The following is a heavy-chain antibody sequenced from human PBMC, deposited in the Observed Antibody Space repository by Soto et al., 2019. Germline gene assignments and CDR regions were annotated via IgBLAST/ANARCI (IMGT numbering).Heavy chain of an antibody. CDR1: GFSLSTYKVG. V-gene: IGHV2-5*02. J-gene: IGHJ4*02. Sequence: QITLKESGPTLVKPTQTLTLTCTFSGFSLSTYKVGVGWIRQPPGKALEWLALIYWDDEKRYSASLKSRLTTPKXPSXKXVVLTMTNMDPVDTATYFCAHLPMIRGVTSQYYFDSWGQGTLVTVSS. CDR3: AHLPMIRGVTSQYYFDS. D-gene: IGHD3-10*01. CDR2: IYWDDEK.